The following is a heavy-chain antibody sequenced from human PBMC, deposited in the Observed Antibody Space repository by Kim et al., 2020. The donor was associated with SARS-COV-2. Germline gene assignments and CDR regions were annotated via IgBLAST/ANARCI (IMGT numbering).Heavy chain of an antibody. D-gene: IGHD2-21*01. V-gene: IGHV1-8*01. CDR2: MNSNSGNT. Sequence: ASVKVSCKASGYTFTNYDISWVRQAAGQGLEWMGWMNSNSGNTGYAQKFQGRVTMTRDSSISTAYLELSGLRSEDSAVYYCGRIADSYHYYQMDVWGKGT. CDR1: GYTFTNYD. J-gene: IGHJ6*03. CDR3: GRIADSYHYYQMDV.